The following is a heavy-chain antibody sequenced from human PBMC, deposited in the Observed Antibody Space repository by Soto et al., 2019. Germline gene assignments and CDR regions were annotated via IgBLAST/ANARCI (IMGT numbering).Heavy chain of an antibody. V-gene: IGHV3-21*01. Sequence: EVQLVESGGGLVKPGESLRLSCVASGFGLSNYYMNWIRQAPGEGLEWVSSISSSGSHTFYTDSVKGRFNISRDNAKNSLYLQMNYLRADDTAVYYCAGTFDSLDYWGQGVLVTVSS. CDR2: ISSSGSHT. CDR3: AGTFDSLDY. D-gene: IGHD3-22*01. CDR1: GFGLSNYY. J-gene: IGHJ4*02.